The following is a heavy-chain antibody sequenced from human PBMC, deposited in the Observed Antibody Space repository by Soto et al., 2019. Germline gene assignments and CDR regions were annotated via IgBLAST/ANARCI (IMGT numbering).Heavy chain of an antibody. CDR2: ISVYSGNT. CDR1: GYNFVTYG. J-gene: IGHJ5*02. Sequence: GASVKVSCKTSGYNFVTYGITWVRQAPGQGLEWMGWISVYSGNTHYAQKFHDRVTLTTDTSTTTAYMDLRNLTSDDTAFYYCARNTTFFESSGSADPWGQGTLATVSS. V-gene: IGHV1-18*01. D-gene: IGHD3-22*01. CDR3: ARNTTFFESSGSADP.